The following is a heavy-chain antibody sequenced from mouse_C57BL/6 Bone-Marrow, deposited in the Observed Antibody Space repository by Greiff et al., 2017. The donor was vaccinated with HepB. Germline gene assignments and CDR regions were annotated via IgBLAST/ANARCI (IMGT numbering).Heavy chain of an antibody. CDR1: GYAFSSSW. V-gene: IGHV1-82*01. J-gene: IGHJ3*01. CDR2: IYPGDGDT. CDR3: ARGVYGGFAY. D-gene: IGHD1-1*02. Sequence: VKLQQSGPELVKPGASVKISCKASGYAFSSSWMNWVKQRPGKGLEWIGRIYPGDGDTNYNGKFKGKATLTADKSSSTAYMQLSSLTSEDSAVYFCARGVYGGFAYWGQGTLVTVSA.